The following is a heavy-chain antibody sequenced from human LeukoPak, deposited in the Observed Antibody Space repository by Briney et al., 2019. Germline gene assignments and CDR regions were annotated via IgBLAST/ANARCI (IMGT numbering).Heavy chain of an antibody. CDR2: IRSKANSYAT. V-gene: IGHV3-73*01. J-gene: IGHJ3*01. Sequence: GGSLRLSCAASGFTFSGSAMHWVRQASGEGLEWVGRIRSKANSYATAYAASVKGRFTISRDDSKNTAYLQMNSLKTEDPVVYYCTRHPRNWGQGTMVTVSS. CDR3: TRHPRN. CDR1: GFTFSGSA.